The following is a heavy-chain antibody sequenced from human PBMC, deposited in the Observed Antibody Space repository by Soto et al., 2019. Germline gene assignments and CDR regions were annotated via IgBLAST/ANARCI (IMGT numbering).Heavy chain of an antibody. CDR1: GYSFSYYW. V-gene: IGHV5-51*01. Sequence: GESLKISCKASGYSFSYYWIGWVCQMPGKGLEWMGIIHPGDSNTRYNSSFQGQVTISVDKSISTAYLQWSSLRASDTAMYYCARLGSSPYSSSAYWGQGTLVTVSS. CDR2: IHPGDSNT. J-gene: IGHJ4*02. CDR3: ARLGSSPYSSSAY. D-gene: IGHD6-6*01.